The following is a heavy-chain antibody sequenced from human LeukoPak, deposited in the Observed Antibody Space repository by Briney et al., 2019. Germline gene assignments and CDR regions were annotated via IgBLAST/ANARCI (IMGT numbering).Heavy chain of an antibody. CDR1: GFTFSSYA. Sequence: GGSLRLSCAASGFTFSSYAMSWVRQAPGKGLELVSAISGSGGSTYYADSVKGRFTISRDNSKNTLYLQMNSLRAEDTAVYYCAILRQLTTVVKPFEDYWGQGTLVTVSS. CDR2: ISGSGGST. CDR3: AILRQLTTVVKPFEDY. D-gene: IGHD4-23*01. J-gene: IGHJ4*02. V-gene: IGHV3-23*01.